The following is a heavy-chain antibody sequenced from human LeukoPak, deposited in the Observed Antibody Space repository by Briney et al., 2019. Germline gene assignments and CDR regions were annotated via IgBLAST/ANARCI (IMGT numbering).Heavy chain of an antibody. Sequence: SVKVSCKASGDTFSSYSISWVRQDPGQGLEWMGGIIPIFGTTNYAQRFQDRLTISVDEFMTTAFMDLRSLRSEDTAIYYCVLRWATHQPIHFDFWGQGTLVTVSS. CDR3: VLRWATHQPIHFDF. V-gene: IGHV1-69*13. J-gene: IGHJ4*02. CDR1: GDTFSSYS. CDR2: IIPIFGTT. D-gene: IGHD2-15*01.